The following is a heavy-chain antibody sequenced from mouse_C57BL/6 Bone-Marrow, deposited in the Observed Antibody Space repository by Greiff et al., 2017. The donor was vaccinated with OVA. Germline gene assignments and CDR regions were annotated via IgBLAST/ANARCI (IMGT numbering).Heavy chain of an antibody. CDR1: GYTFTSYW. Sequence: QVQLQQPGAELVKPGASVKMSCKASGYTFTSYWITWVKQRPGQGLEWIGDIYPGSGSTNYNEKFKSKATLTVDTSSSTAYMQLSSLTSEDSAVYYCAREGSMVTGSRYYAMDYWGQGTSVTVSS. CDR2: IYPGSGST. V-gene: IGHV1-55*01. CDR3: AREGSMVTGSRYYAMDY. D-gene: IGHD2-2*01. J-gene: IGHJ4*01.